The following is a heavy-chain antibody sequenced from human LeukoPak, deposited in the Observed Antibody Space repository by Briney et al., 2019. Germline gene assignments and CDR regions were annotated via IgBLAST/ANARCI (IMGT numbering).Heavy chain of an antibody. D-gene: IGHD3-22*01. J-gene: IGHJ4*02. Sequence: SETLSLTCTVSGVSITSSSDYWGWIRQPPGKGLEWIGSILYSGSTYYNPSLESRLTMSIDTSKNQFSLKLSSVTAADTAAYYCARHYYDSSGYHRDYYFDYWGQGTLVTVS. CDR3: ARHYYDSSGYHRDYYFDY. V-gene: IGHV4-39*01. CDR2: ILYSGST. CDR1: GVSITSSSDY.